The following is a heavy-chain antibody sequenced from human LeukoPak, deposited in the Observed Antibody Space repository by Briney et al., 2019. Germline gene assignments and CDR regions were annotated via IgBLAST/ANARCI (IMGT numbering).Heavy chain of an antibody. CDR3: ARKRTYYYGSGRGYFDY. CDR2: IYYSGST. V-gene: IGHV4-39*07. J-gene: IGHJ4*02. CDR1: GGSISSSNYY. Sequence: NPSETLSLTCTVSGGSISSSNYYWGWIRQPPGKGQEWIASIYYSGSTYYNPSLKSRATISVDTSKNQFSLKLNSVTAADTAVYYCARKRTYYYGSGRGYFDYWGQGTLVTVSS. D-gene: IGHD3-10*01.